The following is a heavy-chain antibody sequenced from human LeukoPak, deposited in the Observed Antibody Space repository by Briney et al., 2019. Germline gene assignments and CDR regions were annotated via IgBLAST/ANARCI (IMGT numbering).Heavy chain of an antibody. CDR1: GFTFSSYD. CDR3: TRATTSGAYAY. Sequence: GGSLRLSCSASGFTFSSYDIHWVRQATGKGLEWVPAIGTGGDTYYPGSVKGRFTISRENAKNSLYLQMNSLRAGDTAVYYCTRATTSGAYAYWGQGTLVTVSS. D-gene: IGHD2-8*01. CDR2: IGTGGDT. J-gene: IGHJ4*02. V-gene: IGHV3-13*01.